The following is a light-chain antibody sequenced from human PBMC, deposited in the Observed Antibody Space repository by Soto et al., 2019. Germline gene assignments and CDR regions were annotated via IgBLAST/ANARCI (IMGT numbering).Light chain of an antibody. CDR2: DVT. J-gene: IGLJ2*01. CDR1: TFNVGSYDF. CDR3: SSYGGNFDVV. V-gene: IGLV2-11*01. Sequence: QSVLTQPRSVSGSPGQSVTISCTGRTFNVGSYDFVSWYQQHPGKVPKLMIFDVTKRPSGVPHRFSGSKSGNTASLTISGLQAEDEADYYCSSYGGNFDVVFGGGTKVTVL.